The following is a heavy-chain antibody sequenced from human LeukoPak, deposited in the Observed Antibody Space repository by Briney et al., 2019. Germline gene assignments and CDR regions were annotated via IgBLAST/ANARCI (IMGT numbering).Heavy chain of an antibody. J-gene: IGHJ4*02. CDR3: AGCYGSDLDY. Sequence: SETLSLTCAVYGGSFSGYYWSWIRQPPGKGLEWIGEINHSGSTNYNPSLKSRVTISVDTSKNQFSLKLSSVTAADTAVYYCAGCYGSDLDYWGQGTLVTASS. D-gene: IGHD3-10*01. CDR1: GGSFSGYY. CDR2: INHSGST. V-gene: IGHV4-34*01.